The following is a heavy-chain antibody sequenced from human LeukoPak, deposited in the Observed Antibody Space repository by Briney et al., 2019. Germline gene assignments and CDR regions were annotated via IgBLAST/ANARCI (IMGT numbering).Heavy chain of an antibody. V-gene: IGHV3-33*08. CDR2: IWYDGSNK. Sequence: GGSLRLSCAASGFTFSSYAMSWVRQAPGKGLEWVAVIWYDGSNKYYADSVKGRFTISRDNSKNTLYLQMNSLRAEDTAVYYCARDGYYYDSSGYYYQFDYWGQGTLVTVSS. D-gene: IGHD3-22*01. CDR1: GFTFSSYA. CDR3: ARDGYYYDSSGYYYQFDY. J-gene: IGHJ4*02.